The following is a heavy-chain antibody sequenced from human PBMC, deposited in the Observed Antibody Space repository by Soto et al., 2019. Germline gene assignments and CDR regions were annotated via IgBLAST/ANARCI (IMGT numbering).Heavy chain of an antibody. D-gene: IGHD5-12*01. Sequence: EVQLVESGGGLVQPGGSLRLSCAASGFTFSSYDMHWVRQATGKGLEWVSAIGTAGDTYYPGSVKGRFTISRENAKNSLYLRMNSLRAGDTAVSYCARGVVRDGYNGFDYWGQGTLVTVSS. V-gene: IGHV3-13*01. CDR3: ARGVVRDGYNGFDY. J-gene: IGHJ4*02. CDR2: IGTAGDT. CDR1: GFTFSSYD.